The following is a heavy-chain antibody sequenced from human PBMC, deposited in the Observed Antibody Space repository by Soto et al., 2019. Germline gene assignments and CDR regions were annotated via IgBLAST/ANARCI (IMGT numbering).Heavy chain of an antibody. Sequence: ASVKVSCKASGYTFTSYGISWVRQAPGQGLEWMRWISTFHGNTNYAQKFQGSVTMTTDTSTSTAYMEQRSLTSDDTAIYYCARDTYGTSGYPLDYWGQGTLVTVSS. CDR3: ARDTYGTSGYPLDY. V-gene: IGHV1-18*04. CDR1: GYTFTSYG. J-gene: IGHJ4*02. D-gene: IGHD3-22*01. CDR2: ISTFHGNT.